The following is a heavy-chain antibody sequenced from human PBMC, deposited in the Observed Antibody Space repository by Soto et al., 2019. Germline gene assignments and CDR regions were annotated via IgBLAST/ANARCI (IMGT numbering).Heavy chain of an antibody. CDR3: SKDKALYDYIWGSYRYNAFDI. CDR2: ISYDGSNK. D-gene: IGHD3-16*02. V-gene: IGHV3-30*18. CDR1: GFTFSSYG. Sequence: PGESLKISCAASGFTFSSYGMHWVRQAPGKGLEWVAVISYDGSNKYYADSVKGRFTISRDNSKNTLYLQMNSLRAEDTAVYYCSKDKALYDYIWGSYRYNAFDIWGQGTMVTVSS. J-gene: IGHJ3*02.